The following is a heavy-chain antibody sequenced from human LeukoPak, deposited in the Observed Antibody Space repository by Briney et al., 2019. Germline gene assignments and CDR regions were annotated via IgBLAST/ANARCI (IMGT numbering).Heavy chain of an antibody. CDR2: INHSGST. V-gene: IGHV4-34*01. Sequence: PSETLSLTCAVYGGSFSGYYWSWIRQPPGKGLEWIGEINHSGSTNYNPSLKTRVTISVDTSKNQFSLNLYSVTAADTAVYYCARQVETPGPFDYWGQGALVTVSS. CDR3: ARQVETPGPFDY. CDR1: GGSFSGYY. J-gene: IGHJ4*02.